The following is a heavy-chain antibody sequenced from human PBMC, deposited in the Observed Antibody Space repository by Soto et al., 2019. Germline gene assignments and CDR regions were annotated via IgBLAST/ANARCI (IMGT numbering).Heavy chain of an antibody. D-gene: IGHD2-8*01. V-gene: IGHV3-30*18. CDR3: AKGFLSGGYCANGVCYHFEY. Sequence: QVQLVESGGGVVQPGGSLRLSCAASGFTFSRYGMHWVRQAPGKGLEWVAVMSYDGNNKYYADSVKCRFTVSRDNSSNTQYLQMSSLKVEDTAVYFCAKGFLSGGYCANGVCYHFEYWGQGTPVTVSS. CDR2: MSYDGNNK. J-gene: IGHJ4*02. CDR1: GFTFSRYG.